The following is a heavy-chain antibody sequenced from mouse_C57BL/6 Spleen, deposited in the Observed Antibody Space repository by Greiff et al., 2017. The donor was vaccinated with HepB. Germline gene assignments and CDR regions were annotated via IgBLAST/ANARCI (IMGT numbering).Heavy chain of an antibody. CDR1: GYTFTDYY. J-gene: IGHJ2*01. CDR2: INPNNGGT. V-gene: IGHV1-26*01. D-gene: IGHD2-4*01. CDR3: ARYGYDYGLDY. Sequence: VQLQQSGPELVKPGASVKISCKASGYTFTDYYMNWVKQSPGKSLEWIGDINPNNGGTSYNQKFKGKATLTVDKSSSTAYMELRSLTSEDSAVYYCARYGYDYGLDYWGQGTTLTVSS.